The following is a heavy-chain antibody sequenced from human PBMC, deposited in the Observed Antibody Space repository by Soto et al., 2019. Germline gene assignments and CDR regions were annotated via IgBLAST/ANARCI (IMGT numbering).Heavy chain of an antibody. D-gene: IGHD3-9*01. J-gene: IGHJ6*03. CDR1: GGSISSYY. CDR2: IYYSGST. CDR3: ARSPPILTGYYMAYYYYMDV. Sequence: SETLSLTCTVSGGSISSYYWSWIRQPPGKGLEWIGYIYYSGSTNYNPSLKSRVTISVDTSKNQFSLKLSSVTAADTAVYYCARSPPILTGYYMAYYYYMDVWGKGTTVTVSS. V-gene: IGHV4-59*01.